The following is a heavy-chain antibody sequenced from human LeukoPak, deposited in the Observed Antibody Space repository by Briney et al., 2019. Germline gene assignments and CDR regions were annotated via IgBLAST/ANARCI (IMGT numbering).Heavy chain of an antibody. Sequence: GGSLRLSCAASGFTFSGAWIHWVRQAPGKGLVWVSRINNDGTTTMYADSVMGRFTLSRDNAKNTLYLQMNSLRAEDTAVYYCARVSGPGMNEYFHLWGQGTLVTVSS. CDR1: GFTFSGAW. CDR3: ARVSGPGMNEYFHL. J-gene: IGHJ1*01. V-gene: IGHV3-74*03. D-gene: IGHD3-10*01. CDR2: INNDGTTT.